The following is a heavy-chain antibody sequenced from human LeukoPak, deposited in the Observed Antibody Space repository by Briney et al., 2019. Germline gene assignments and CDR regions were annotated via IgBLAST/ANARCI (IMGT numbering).Heavy chain of an antibody. D-gene: IGHD2-15*01. CDR3: ARGYCSGGSCYSGILNWFDP. V-gene: IGHV6-1*01. Sequence: SQTLSLTCAISGDSVSSNSAALNWIRQSPSRGLEWLVRTYYRSKWYNDYAVSVKSRITINPDTSKNQFSLQLNSVTPEDTAVYYCARGYCSGGSCYSGILNWFDPWGQGTLVTVST. J-gene: IGHJ5*02. CDR1: GDSVSSNSAA. CDR2: TYYRSKWYN.